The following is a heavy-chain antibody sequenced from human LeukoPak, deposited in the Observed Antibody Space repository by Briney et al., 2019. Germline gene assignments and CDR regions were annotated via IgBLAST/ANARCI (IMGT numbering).Heavy chain of an antibody. J-gene: IGHJ4*02. CDR1: GYRFTSYW. CDR3: GRGRGKDDY. D-gene: IGHD3-16*01. V-gene: IGHV5-10-1*01. Sequence: VESLRISCKGSGYRFTSYWISWVRQMPGKGLEWMGRIDPSDSYTNYSPSFQGHVTISADKSISTAYLQWSSLKASDTAMYFCGRGRGKDDYWGQGTLVTVSS. CDR2: IDPSDSYT.